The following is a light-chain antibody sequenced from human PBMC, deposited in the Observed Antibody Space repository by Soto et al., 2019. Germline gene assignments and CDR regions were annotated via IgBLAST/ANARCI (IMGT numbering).Light chain of an antibody. V-gene: IGLV1-40*01. CDR1: GSNIGAGYD. CDR2: DNS. CDR3: QSYDSSLSGFV. J-gene: IGLJ1*01. Sequence: SVLTQPPSVSGAPGQRVTISCTGSGSNIGAGYDVHWYQQLPGTAPKLLIYDNSNRPSGVPDRFSGSKSGTSASLAITGLQAEDEADYYCQSYDSSLSGFVCGTGTKVTVL.